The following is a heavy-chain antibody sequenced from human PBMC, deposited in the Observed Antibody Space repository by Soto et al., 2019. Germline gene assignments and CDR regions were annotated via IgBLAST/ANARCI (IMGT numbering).Heavy chain of an antibody. D-gene: IGHD3-10*01. V-gene: IGHV4-59*01. CDR2: IYYSGST. Sequence: QVQLQESGPGLVKPSETLSLTCTVSGGSIRGYHWSWIRQSPGKGLEWIGYIYYSGSTNYNPSLKSRVTISVDTSKNQFSLNLRSVTAADTAVYYCARWKGSGSCFDYWGQGSLVTVSS. CDR1: GGSIRGYH. J-gene: IGHJ4*02. CDR3: ARWKGSGSCFDY.